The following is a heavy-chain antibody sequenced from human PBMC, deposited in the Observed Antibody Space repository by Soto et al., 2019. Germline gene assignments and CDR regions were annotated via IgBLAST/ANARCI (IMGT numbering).Heavy chain of an antibody. Sequence: PGGSLRLSCAASGFTFSSYGMHWVRQAPGKGLEWVSYISSSGSTIYYADSVKGRFTISRDNAKNSLYLQMNSLRAEDTAVYYCARGGRTYYDFWSGYYPHSNWFDPWG. V-gene: IGHV3-48*04. CDR2: ISSSGSTI. CDR3: ARGGRTYYDFWSGYYPHSNWFDP. J-gene: IGHJ5*02. D-gene: IGHD3-3*01. CDR1: GFTFSSYG.